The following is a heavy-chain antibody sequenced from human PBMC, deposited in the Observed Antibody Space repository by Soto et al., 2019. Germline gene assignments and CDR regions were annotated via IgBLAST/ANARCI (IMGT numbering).Heavy chain of an antibody. CDR2: ISSGSNYI. CDR1: GFTFSNYN. CDR3: ARDIEVWRIDY. Sequence: GGSLRLSCVASGFTFSNYNMNWVRQAPGKGLEWVSSISSGSNYIVYADSMKGRFTISRDNAKNSLYLEMSSLRVEDTAVYFCARDIEVWRIDYWGQGTLVTVSS. V-gene: IGHV3-21*01. D-gene: IGHD6-19*01. J-gene: IGHJ4*02.